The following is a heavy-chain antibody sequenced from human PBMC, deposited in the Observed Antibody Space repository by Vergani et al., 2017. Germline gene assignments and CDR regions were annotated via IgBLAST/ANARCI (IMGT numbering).Heavy chain of an antibody. D-gene: IGHD5-12*01. Sequence: EVDLVESGGGLAQPGGSLRLSCEASGITFWKFGMHWVRQGPGKGLEWVTGISWNSGAVDYADSVRGRFTISRDNAKNSLFLEMNSLRFEDTAVYFCTKGSVYYHDSAGHGYGPYTVFDLWGQGTLVTVSS. CDR2: ISWNSGAV. V-gene: IGHV3-9*01. CDR3: TKGSVYYHDSAGHGYGPYTVFDL. CDR1: GITFWKFG. J-gene: IGHJ3*01.